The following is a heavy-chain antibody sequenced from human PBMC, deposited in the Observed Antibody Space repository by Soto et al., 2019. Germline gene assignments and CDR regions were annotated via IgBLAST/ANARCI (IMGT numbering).Heavy chain of an antibody. CDR2: IWYDGSNK. V-gene: IGHV3-33*01. CDR1: GFTFSSYG. D-gene: IGHD4-17*01. J-gene: IGHJ4*02. CDR3: ARAATTEDYFDY. Sequence: HPGGSLRLSCAASGFTFSSYGMHWVRQAPGKGLEWVAVIWYDGSNKYYADSVKGRFTISRDNSKNTLYLQMNSLRAEDTAVYYCARAATTEDYFDYWGQGTLVTVSS.